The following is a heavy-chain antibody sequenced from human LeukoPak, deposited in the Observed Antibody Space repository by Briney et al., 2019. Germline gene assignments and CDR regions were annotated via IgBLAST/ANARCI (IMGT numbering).Heavy chain of an antibody. J-gene: IGHJ3*02. CDR3: AREVPYVDAFDI. CDR1: GGSISSGGYY. D-gene: IGHD3-10*02. Sequence: SETLSLTCTVSGGSISSGGYYWSWIRQHPGKGLEWIGYIYYSGSTYYNPSLKSRVTISVDTSKNQFSLKLSSVTAADTAVYYCAREVPYVDAFDIWGQGTMVTVSS. V-gene: IGHV4-31*03. CDR2: IYYSGST.